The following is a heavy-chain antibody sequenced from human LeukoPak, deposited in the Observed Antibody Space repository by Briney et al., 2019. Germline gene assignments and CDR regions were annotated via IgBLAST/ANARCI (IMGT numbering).Heavy chain of an antibody. CDR1: GYTFTGYY. CDR3: ARGPYGSGSFDY. D-gene: IGHD3-10*01. Sequence: GASVKVSCKASGYTFTGYYMHWVRQAPGQGLEWMGWINPNSGGTNYAQKFQGGVTMTRDTSIGTAYMELSRLRSDDTAVYYCARGPYGSGSFDYWGQGTLVTVSS. J-gene: IGHJ4*02. CDR2: INPNSGGT. V-gene: IGHV1-2*02.